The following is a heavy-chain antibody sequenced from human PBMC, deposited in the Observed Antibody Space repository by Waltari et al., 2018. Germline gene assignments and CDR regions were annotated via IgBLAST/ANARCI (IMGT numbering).Heavy chain of an antibody. J-gene: IGHJ4*02. D-gene: IGHD3-22*01. CDR2: IVVGSGNT. V-gene: IGHV1-58*01. CDR1: GFTFTSSA. CDR3: AADLDSSGYYYVFDY. Sequence: QMQLVQSGPEVKKPGTSVKVYCKASGFTFTSSAVPWVRQARGQRLEWIGWIVVGSGNTNYAQKFQERVTITRDMSTSTAYMELSSLRSEDTAVYYCAADLDSSGYYYVFDYWGQGTLVTVSS.